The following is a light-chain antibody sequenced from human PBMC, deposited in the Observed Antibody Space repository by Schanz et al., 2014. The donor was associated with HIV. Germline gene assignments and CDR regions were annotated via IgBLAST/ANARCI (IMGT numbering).Light chain of an antibody. CDR3: QQSLSYSYT. CDR2: GAS. J-gene: IGKJ2*01. V-gene: IGKV3-15*01. CDR1: QSVSNN. Sequence: EIVMTQSPATLSVSPGERATLSCRASQSVSNNLAWYQLKPGQAPRLLIFGASTRATGIPARFSGSGSGTEFTLTVSSLQSEDFATYYCQQSLSYSYTFGQGTKLEIK.